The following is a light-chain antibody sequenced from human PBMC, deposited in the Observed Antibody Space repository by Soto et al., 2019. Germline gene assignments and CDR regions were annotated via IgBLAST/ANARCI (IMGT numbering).Light chain of an antibody. Sequence: EIVMTQSPATLSVSPGERATLSCRASQGVSSNLAWYQQKPGQAPRLLIYGASTRATGIPARFSGSGSGTEFTLTISSLQSEDFAVYYRQQYNNLPPTTFGQGP. J-gene: IGKJ1*01. V-gene: IGKV3-15*01. CDR2: GAS. CDR1: QGVSSN. CDR3: QQYNNLPPTT.